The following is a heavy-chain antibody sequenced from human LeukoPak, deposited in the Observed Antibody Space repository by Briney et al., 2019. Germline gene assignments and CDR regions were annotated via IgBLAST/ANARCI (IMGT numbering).Heavy chain of an antibody. CDR1: GYTFTAYG. J-gene: IGHJ4*02. D-gene: IGHD3-10*01. V-gene: IGHV1-18*01. CDR3: ARSSGLSFEEY. CDR2: VSPYNGNT. Sequence: ASVKVSCKASGYTFTAYGISWVRQAPGQGLEWMGWVSPYNGNTNYAQNLQGRGTMTTDTSTTTAFMEMRSLTSDDTAVYYCARSSGLSFEEYWGQGTLVTVSA.